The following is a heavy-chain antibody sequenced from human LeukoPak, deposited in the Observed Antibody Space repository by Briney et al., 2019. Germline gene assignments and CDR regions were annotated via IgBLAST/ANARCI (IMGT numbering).Heavy chain of an antibody. Sequence: GGSLRLSCAASGFTFSSYAMHWVRQAPGKGLEWVAVISYDGSKYYADSVKGRFTISRDNSKNTLYLQMNSLRAEDTAVYYCAKGVKHIVVLTAQHYFDYWGQGTLVTVSS. J-gene: IGHJ4*02. CDR2: ISYDGSK. V-gene: IGHV3-30*04. D-gene: IGHD2-21*02. CDR3: AKGVKHIVVLTAQHYFDY. CDR1: GFTFSSYA.